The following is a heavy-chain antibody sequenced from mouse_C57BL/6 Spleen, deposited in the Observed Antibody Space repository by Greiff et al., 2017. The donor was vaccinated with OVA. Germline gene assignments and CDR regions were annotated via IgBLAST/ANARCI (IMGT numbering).Heavy chain of an antibody. J-gene: IGHJ2*01. V-gene: IGHV1-54*01. D-gene: IGHD1-1*01. CDR3: ARRGTTVVGAFDY. CDR2: INPGSGGT. CDR1: GYAFTNYL. Sequence: QVQLQQSGAELVRPGTSVKVSCKASGYAFTNYLIEWVKQRPGQGLEWIGVINPGSGGTNYNEKFKGKATLTADKSSSTAYMQLSSLTSEDSAVYFCARRGTTVVGAFDYWGQGTTLTVSS.